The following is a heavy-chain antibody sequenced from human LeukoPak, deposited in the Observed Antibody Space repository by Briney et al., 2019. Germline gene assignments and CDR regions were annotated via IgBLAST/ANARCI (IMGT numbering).Heavy chain of an antibody. CDR1: GFTFNNYP. CDR3: VRESPYYFDF. CDR2: ISSDGGNK. Sequence: GGSLRLSCAASGFTFNNYPMHWVRQAPGKGLDWVAVISSDGGNKYYADSVKGRFTISRDSSKNTLYLQMNSLRAEDTAVYYCVRESPYYFDFWGQGALVTVSS. V-gene: IGHV3-30-3*01. J-gene: IGHJ4*02.